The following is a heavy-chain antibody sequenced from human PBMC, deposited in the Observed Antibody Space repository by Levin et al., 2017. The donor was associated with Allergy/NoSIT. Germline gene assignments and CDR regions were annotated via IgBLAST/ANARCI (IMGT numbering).Heavy chain of an antibody. CDR3: ARADTAMVRGYYFDY. CDR2: ISSSSSTI. Sequence: GGSLRLSCAASGFTFSSYSMNWVRQAPGKGLEWVSYISSSSSTIYYADSVKGRFTISRDNAKNSLYLQMNSLRAEDTAVYYCARADTAMVRGYYFDYWGQGTLVTVSS. D-gene: IGHD5-18*01. V-gene: IGHV3-48*01. J-gene: IGHJ4*02. CDR1: GFTFSSYS.